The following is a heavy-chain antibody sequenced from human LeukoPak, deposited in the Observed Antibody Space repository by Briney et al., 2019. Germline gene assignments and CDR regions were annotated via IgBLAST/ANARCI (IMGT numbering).Heavy chain of an antibody. D-gene: IGHD3-22*01. J-gene: IGHJ3*02. V-gene: IGHV3-23*01. CDR1: GFTFSSYA. CDR3: AKVINYYDSSGFDAFDI. Sequence: TGGSLRLSCVASGFTFSSYAMTWVRQAPGKGPEWVSAISGSGGSTYYADSVKGRFTISRDNSKNTLYLQMNSLRAEDTAVYYCAKVINYYDSSGFDAFDIWGQGTVVTVSS. CDR2: ISGSGGST.